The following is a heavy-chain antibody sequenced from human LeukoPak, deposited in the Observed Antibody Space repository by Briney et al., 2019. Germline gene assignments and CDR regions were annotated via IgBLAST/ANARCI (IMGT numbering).Heavy chain of an antibody. J-gene: IGHJ4*02. CDR1: GGTFISYA. D-gene: IGHD5-12*01. Sequence: TAVKVSCKASGGTFISYAISRVRQPPAQGRDWMGGMIPIFGAANYAQRSQGRVTITADESTSTAYMELGSLRSEGTAVYYCARAGRGYRGYVAFDYWGQGTLVTVSS. CDR3: ARAGRGYRGYVAFDY. V-gene: IGHV1-69*01. CDR2: MIPIFGAA.